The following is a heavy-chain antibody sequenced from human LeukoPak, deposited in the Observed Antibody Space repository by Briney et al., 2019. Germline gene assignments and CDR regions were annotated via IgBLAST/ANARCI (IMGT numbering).Heavy chain of an antibody. V-gene: IGHV3-33*06. CDR1: GFTFSNFG. D-gene: IGHD2/OR15-2a*01. J-gene: IGHJ2*01. CDR3: AKDHIIYGSTGFFDL. Sequence: GGSLRLSCAASGFTFSNFGMHWVRQAPAKGLEWVAVTWYDGRNKYYADSVKGRFTISRDNSKNTLYLQMNSLRAEDTALYYCAKDHIIYGSTGFFDLWGRGTLITVSS. CDR2: TWYDGRNK.